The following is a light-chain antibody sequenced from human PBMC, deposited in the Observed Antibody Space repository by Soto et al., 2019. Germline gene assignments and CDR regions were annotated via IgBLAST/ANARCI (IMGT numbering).Light chain of an antibody. J-gene: IGKJ4*01. V-gene: IGKV3-20*01. CDR1: QNIENNY. Sequence: EIVLTQSPGTLSLSPGERATLSCRASQNIENNYLAWYQQKPGQAPRLLIDDASSRATGVPDRLSGSGSGTDFTLTISRLVAEDFAVYFCQQWSSSPLAFGGGNKLELK. CDR2: DAS. CDR3: QQWSSSPLA.